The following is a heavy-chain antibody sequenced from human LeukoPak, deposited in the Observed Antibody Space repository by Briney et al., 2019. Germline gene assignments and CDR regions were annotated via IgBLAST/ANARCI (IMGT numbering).Heavy chain of an antibody. CDR2: NSAYNGNT. J-gene: IGHJ4*02. CDR1: GYTFTTYG. V-gene: IGHV1-18*04. CDR3: AIVDTTVGFDY. D-gene: IGHD5-18*01. Sequence: ASVKVSCKTSGYTFTTYGITWVRQAPGQGLEWMGWNSAYNGNTAYAQKFQGRVTVTTDTSTRTASRDLRSLRSDDTAVYYCAIVDTTVGFDYWAKETLVTVPS.